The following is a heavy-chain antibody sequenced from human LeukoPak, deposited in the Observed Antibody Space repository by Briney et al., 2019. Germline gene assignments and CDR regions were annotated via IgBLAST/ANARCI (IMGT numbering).Heavy chain of an antibody. Sequence: SETLPLTCTVSGGSISSYYWSWIRQPPGKGLEWIGYIYYSGSTNYNPSLKSRVTISVDTSKNQFSLKLSSVAAADTAVYYCASSLSMAFDIWGQGTMVTVSS. CDR2: IYYSGST. CDR3: ASSLSMAFDI. J-gene: IGHJ3*02. V-gene: IGHV4-59*01. D-gene: IGHD2/OR15-2a*01. CDR1: GGSISSYY.